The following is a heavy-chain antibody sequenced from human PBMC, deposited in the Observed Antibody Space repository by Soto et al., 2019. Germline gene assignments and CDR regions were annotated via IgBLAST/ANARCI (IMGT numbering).Heavy chain of an antibody. V-gene: IGHV3-15*07. CDR1: GFSFSHTW. CDR3: TTQIPQRYSSRWYGVGVGLDV. D-gene: IGHD6-13*01. Sequence: GGSLRLSCAASGFSFSHTWMNWVRQAPGRGLEWVGRIKDKTDGGTTDYAAPVKGRLTSSRDDSENTLYLQMNSLKTEDTAMYFCTTQIPQRYSSRWYGVGVGLDVWGLGTTVTVSS. CDR2: IKDKTDGGTT. J-gene: IGHJ6*02.